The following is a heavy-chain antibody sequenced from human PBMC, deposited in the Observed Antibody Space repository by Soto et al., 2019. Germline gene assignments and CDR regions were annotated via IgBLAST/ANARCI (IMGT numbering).Heavy chain of an antibody. Sequence: QVQLVQSGAEVKKPGASVKVSCKASGYTFTSYAMHWVRQAPGQRLEWMGWINAGNGNTKYSQKFQGRVTITRDTTASTAYRELSSLRSEDTAVYYCARGGGVGGSPGDYWGQGTLVTVSS. CDR1: GYTFTSYA. V-gene: IGHV1-3*01. CDR3: ARGGGVGGSPGDY. D-gene: IGHD1-26*01. CDR2: INAGNGNT. J-gene: IGHJ4*02.